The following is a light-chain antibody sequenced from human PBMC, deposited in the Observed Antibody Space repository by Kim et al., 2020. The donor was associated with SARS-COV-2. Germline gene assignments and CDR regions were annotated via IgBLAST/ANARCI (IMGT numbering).Light chain of an antibody. CDR2: AAS. CDR1: QSIITY. V-gene: IGKV1-39*01. J-gene: IGKJ1*01. Sequence: DIQMTQSPSSLSASVGDRVTMACRASQSIITYLHWYQQKPGKAPKLLISAASSLQSGVPSRFSGSGSGTDFTLTISRLQPEDFATYFCQQTFTTPPTFGQGTKVDIK. CDR3: QQTFTTPPT.